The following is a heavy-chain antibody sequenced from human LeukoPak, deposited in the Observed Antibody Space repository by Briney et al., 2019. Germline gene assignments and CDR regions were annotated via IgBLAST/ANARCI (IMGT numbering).Heavy chain of an antibody. CDR2: IYSGGST. D-gene: IGHD6-19*01. Sequence: GGSLRLSCAASGFTVSSNYMSWVRQAPGKGLEWVSVIYSGGSTYYADSVKGRFTISRHNSKNTLYLQMNSLRAEDTAVYYCARVGMAGPYYYYGMDVWGQGTTVTVSS. J-gene: IGHJ6*02. V-gene: IGHV3-53*04. CDR1: GFTVSSNY. CDR3: ARVGMAGPYYYYGMDV.